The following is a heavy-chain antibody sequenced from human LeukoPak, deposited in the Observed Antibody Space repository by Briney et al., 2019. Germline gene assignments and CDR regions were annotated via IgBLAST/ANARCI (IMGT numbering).Heavy chain of an antibody. CDR1: GGPFGSYA. J-gene: IGHJ6*02. CDR2: IIPILGIA. CDR3: ARDDIVVALYGMDV. Sequence: SVKVSCKASGGPFGSYAISWVRQAPGQGLEWMGRIIPILGIANYAQKFQGRVTITADKSTSTAYMELSSLRSEDTAVYYCARDDIVVALYGMDVWGQGTTVTVSS. V-gene: IGHV1-69*04. D-gene: IGHD3-22*01.